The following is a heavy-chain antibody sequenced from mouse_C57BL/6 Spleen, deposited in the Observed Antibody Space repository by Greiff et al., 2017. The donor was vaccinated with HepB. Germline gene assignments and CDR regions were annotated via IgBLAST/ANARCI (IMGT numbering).Heavy chain of an antibody. V-gene: IGHV3-6*01. CDR3: AREGGGSSPFAY. J-gene: IGHJ3*01. Sequence: VQLKESGPGLVKPSQSLSLTCSVTGYSITSGYYWNWIRQFPGNKLEWMGYISYDGSNNYNPSLKNRISITRDPSKNQFFLKLNSVTTEDTATYYCAREGGGSSPFAYWGQGTLVTVSA. CDR1: GYSITSGYY. D-gene: IGHD1-1*01. CDR2: ISYDGSN.